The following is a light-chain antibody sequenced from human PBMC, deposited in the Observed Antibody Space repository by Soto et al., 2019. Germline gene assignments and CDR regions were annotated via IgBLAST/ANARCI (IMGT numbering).Light chain of an antibody. V-gene: IGLV2-23*02. CDR3: CSYGGSRAV. J-gene: IGLJ7*01. Sequence: QSALTQPASVSGSPGQSITISCTGTSSDVGSHNLVSWYQQHPGQAPKLMIYEVSKRPLGVSARFSASKSGNTASLTIPGLQAEDEADCYCCSYGGSRAVFGGGTQLTVL. CDR1: SSDVGSHNL. CDR2: EVS.